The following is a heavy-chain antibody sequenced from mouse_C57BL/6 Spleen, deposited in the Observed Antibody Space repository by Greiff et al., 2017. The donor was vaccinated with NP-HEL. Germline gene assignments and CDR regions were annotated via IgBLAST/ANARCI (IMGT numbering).Heavy chain of an antibody. CDR1: GYAFSSSW. V-gene: IGHV1-82*01. D-gene: IGHD4-1*01. Sequence: QVQLQQSGPELVKPGASVKISCKASGYAFSSSWMNWVKQRPGKGLEWIGRIYPGDGDTNYNGKFKGKATLTADKSSSTAYMQLSSLTSEDSAVYFCARSRGLGRGDWYFDVWGTGTTVTVSS. CDR3: ARSRGLGRGDWYFDV. J-gene: IGHJ1*03. CDR2: IYPGDGDT.